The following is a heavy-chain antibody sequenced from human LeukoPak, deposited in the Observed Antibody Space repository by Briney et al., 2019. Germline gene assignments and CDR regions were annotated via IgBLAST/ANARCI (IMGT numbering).Heavy chain of an antibody. CDR3: ARHSSSPSGYFDY. D-gene: IGHD3-10*01. CDR2: IAPSDSYT. CDR1: GYSFTSYW. Sequence: GESLQISCKGFGYSFTSYWISWVRQLPGIGLEWMGTIAPSDSYTNYRPSFQGHVTISADKSISTAYLQWSSLKASDTAMYYCARHSSSPSGYFDYWGQGTLVTVSS. V-gene: IGHV5-10-1*01. J-gene: IGHJ4*02.